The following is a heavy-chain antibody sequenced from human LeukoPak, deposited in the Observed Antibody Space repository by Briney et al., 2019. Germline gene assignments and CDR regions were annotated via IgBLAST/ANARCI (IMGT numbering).Heavy chain of an antibody. Sequence: ASVKVSCKASGYTFTNYGISWVRQAPGQGLEWMGGISAYHTNTHYAQNLQGRVTMTTDTSTNTAYMELRSLRSDDMAVYYCARADCYDSSGYTVGFDYWGQGTLVTVSS. CDR3: ARADCYDSSGYTVGFDY. CDR2: ISAYHTNT. CDR1: GYTFTNYG. J-gene: IGHJ4*02. V-gene: IGHV1-18*03. D-gene: IGHD3-22*01.